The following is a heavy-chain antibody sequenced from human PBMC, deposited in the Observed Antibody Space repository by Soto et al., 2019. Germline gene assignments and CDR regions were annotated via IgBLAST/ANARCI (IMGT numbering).Heavy chain of an antibody. CDR1: GGSISSYY. Sequence: PSETLSLTCTVSGGSISSYYWSWIRQPPGKGLEWIGYIYYSGSTNYNPSLKSRVTISVDTSKNQFSLKLSSVTAADTAVYYCARDRDVRYFDWLPDHYYYYCMDVWGQGTTVTVSS. CDR3: ARDRDVRYFDWLPDHYYYYCMDV. CDR2: IYYSGST. J-gene: IGHJ6*02. V-gene: IGHV4-59*01. D-gene: IGHD3-9*01.